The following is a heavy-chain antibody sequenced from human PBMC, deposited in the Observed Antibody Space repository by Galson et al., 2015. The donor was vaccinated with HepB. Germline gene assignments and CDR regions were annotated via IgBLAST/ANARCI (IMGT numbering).Heavy chain of an antibody. D-gene: IGHD5-18*01. Sequence: SLRLSCAASGFTFSSYGMHWVRQAPGKGLEWVAVISYDGSNKYYADSVKGRFTISRDNSKNTLYLQMNSLRAEDTAVYYCAKNSGYSYGKNWFDPWGQGTLVTVSS. J-gene: IGHJ5*02. CDR1: GFTFSSYG. CDR3: AKNSGYSYGKNWFDP. CDR2: ISYDGSNK. V-gene: IGHV3-30*18.